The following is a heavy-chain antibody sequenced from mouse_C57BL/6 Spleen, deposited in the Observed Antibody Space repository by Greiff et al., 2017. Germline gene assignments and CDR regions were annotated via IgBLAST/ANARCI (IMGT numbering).Heavy chain of an antibody. Sequence: EVHLVESGGGLVQPKGSLKLSCAASGFSFNTYAMNWVRQAPGKGLEWVARIRSKSNNYATYYADSVKDRFTISRDDSESMLYLQMNNLKTEDTAMYYCVREYGSRHYFDYWGQGTTLTVSS. V-gene: IGHV10-1*01. CDR3: VREYGSRHYFDY. CDR1: GFSFNTYA. D-gene: IGHD1-1*01. CDR2: IRSKSNNYAT. J-gene: IGHJ2*01.